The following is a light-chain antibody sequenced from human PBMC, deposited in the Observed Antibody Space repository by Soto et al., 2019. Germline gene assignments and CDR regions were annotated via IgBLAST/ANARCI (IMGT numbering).Light chain of an antibody. CDR1: SSNIGNNF. Sequence: QSVLTQPPSMSAAPGQKVTISCSGSSSNIGNNFVSWYQHLPGTAPKLLIYDNDKRPSGIPDRFSGSKSGTSGTLGITGLQTGDEADYYCGTWDTSLSAVVFGGGTKLTVL. CDR2: DND. J-gene: IGLJ2*01. CDR3: GTWDTSLSAVV. V-gene: IGLV1-51*01.